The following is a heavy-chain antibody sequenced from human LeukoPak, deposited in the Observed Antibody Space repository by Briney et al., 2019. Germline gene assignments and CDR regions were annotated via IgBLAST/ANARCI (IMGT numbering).Heavy chain of an antibody. CDR1: GFTFSSYG. CDR2: IRYDGSNK. V-gene: IGHV3-30*02. J-gene: IGHJ4*02. Sequence: GGSLRLSCAASGFTFSSYGMHWVRQAPGKGLEWVAFIRYDGSNKYYADSVKGRFTISRDNSKNTLYLQMNSLRSEDTAVYYCAKDTHYYGSGSHFDYWGQGTLVTVSS. CDR3: AKDTHYYGSGSHFDY. D-gene: IGHD3-10*01.